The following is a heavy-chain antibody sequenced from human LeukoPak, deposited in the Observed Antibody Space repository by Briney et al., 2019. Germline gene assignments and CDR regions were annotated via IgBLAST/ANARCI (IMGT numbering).Heavy chain of an antibody. Sequence: PGGSLRLSCAASGFTFSDYYMSWIRQAPGKGLEWVSYISSSGSTIYYADSVKGRFTISRDNAKNSLYLQMNSLRAEDTAVYYCARVTRSRDFWSGYSTSFDYWGQGTLVTVSS. CDR1: GFTFSDYY. CDR2: ISSSGSTI. D-gene: IGHD3-3*01. J-gene: IGHJ4*02. CDR3: ARVTRSRDFWSGYSTSFDY. V-gene: IGHV3-11*04.